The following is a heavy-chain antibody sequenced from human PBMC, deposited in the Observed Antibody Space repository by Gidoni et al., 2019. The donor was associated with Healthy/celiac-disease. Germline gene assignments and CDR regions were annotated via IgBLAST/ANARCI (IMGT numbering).Heavy chain of an antibody. Sequence: QVQLVESGGGVVQPGRSLRLSCAASGFTFSSYARHWVRQAPGKGLEWVAVISYDGSNKYYADSVKGRFTISRDNSKNTLYLQMNSLRAEDTAVYYCARVAAAGTGGYYYFGMDVWGQGTTVTVSS. CDR3: ARVAAAGTGGYYYFGMDV. V-gene: IGHV3-30*04. CDR2: ISYDGSNK. D-gene: IGHD6-13*01. CDR1: GFTFSSYA. J-gene: IGHJ6*02.